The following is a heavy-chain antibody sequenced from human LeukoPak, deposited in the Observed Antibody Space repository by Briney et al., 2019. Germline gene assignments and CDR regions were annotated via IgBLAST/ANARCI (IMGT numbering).Heavy chain of an antibody. J-gene: IGHJ4*02. V-gene: IGHV3-74*01. CDR1: GFTFSYYW. Sequence: GGSLRLSCAASGFTFSYYWMHWVRQAPGKGLVWVSRISGDGSNTDYADSVKGRFTISRDNAKNSLYLQMNSLRAEDTAVYYCARESRAGYDDVWESYRYTGLDYWGQGTLVTVSS. CDR3: ARESRAGYDDVWESYRYTGLDY. D-gene: IGHD3-16*02. CDR2: ISGDGSNT.